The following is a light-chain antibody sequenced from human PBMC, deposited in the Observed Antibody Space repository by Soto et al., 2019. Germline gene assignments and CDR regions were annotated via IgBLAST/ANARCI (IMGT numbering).Light chain of an antibody. Sequence: DSQMTQSHSTLSSSVGDTVTVTCRASQSVSGWLAWYQQKPGKAPKLLISAASTLLGGLPSRFSGSGSGTDFTLTISSLQPEDFATYYCQQVKSYPWTFGQGTNVDI. J-gene: IGKJ1*01. CDR2: AAS. V-gene: IGKV1-5*01. CDR1: QSVSGW. CDR3: QQVKSYPWT.